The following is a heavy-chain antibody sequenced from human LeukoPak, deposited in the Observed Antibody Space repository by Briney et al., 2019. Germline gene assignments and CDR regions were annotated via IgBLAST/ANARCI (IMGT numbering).Heavy chain of an antibody. CDR3: ARDSGGPIDY. D-gene: IGHD2-15*01. V-gene: IGHV4-59*01. CDR1: GGSISSYY. CDR2: IYYSGST. Sequence: SETLSLTCTVSGGSISSYYWSWIRQPPGKGLEWIGYIYYSGSTNYNPSLKSRVTISVDTSKNQFSLKLSSVAAADTAVYYCARDSGGPIDYWGQGTLVTVSS. J-gene: IGHJ4*02.